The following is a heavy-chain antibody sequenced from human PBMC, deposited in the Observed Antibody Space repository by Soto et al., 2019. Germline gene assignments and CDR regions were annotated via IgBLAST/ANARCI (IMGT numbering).Heavy chain of an antibody. CDR3: ARSYSSGWEFDY. V-gene: IGHV3-21*04. D-gene: IGHD6-19*01. J-gene: IGHJ4*02. CDR1: GFTFSRST. Sequence: GGSLRLSCVTSGFTFSRSTMNWVRQAPGKGLEWVASITSSGSYVYYADSVKGRFSASRDNAKNSLSLKLNSLRVEDTAVYYCARSYSSGWEFDYWGQGTQVTVS. CDR2: ITSSGSYV.